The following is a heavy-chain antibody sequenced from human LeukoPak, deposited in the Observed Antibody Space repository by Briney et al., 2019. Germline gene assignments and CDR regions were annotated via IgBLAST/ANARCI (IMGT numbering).Heavy chain of an antibody. CDR3: AKGVAVAGIYYYYGMDV. CDR2: ISGSGGST. J-gene: IGHJ6*02. Sequence: PGGSLRLSCAASGFTFSSYAMSWVRQAPGKGLEWVSAISGSGGSTYYADSVKGRFTISRDNSKNTLYLQMNSLRAEDTAVYYCAKGVAVAGIYYYYGMDVWGQGTTVTVSS. CDR1: GFTFSSYA. D-gene: IGHD6-19*01. V-gene: IGHV3-23*01.